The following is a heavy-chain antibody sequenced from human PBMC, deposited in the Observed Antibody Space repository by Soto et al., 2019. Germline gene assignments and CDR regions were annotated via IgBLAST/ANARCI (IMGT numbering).Heavy chain of an antibody. CDR2: INHRGYT. J-gene: IGHJ5*02. CDR3: ARVDIVTTNWFDP. Sequence: QVQLQQWGAGLLKPSETLSLTCAVYGGSFSGYYWSWIHQPPGKGLEWIGEINHRGYTTYNPSLKNRVTISVDTSKNQFSLKLSSVTAADPAVYYCARVDIVTTNWFDPWGQGTPVTVSS. V-gene: IGHV4-34*01. D-gene: IGHD5-12*01. CDR1: GGSFSGYY.